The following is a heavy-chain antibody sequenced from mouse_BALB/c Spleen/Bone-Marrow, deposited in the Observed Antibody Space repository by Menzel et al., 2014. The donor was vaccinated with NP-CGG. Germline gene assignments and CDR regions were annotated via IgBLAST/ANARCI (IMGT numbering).Heavy chain of an antibody. CDR3: ARRDGNFYYAMDY. CDR2: INPYNGGT. Sequence: DVHLVESGPELVKPGASMKISCKASDYSFTDYTMNWVKQSHGKNLEWIGLINPYNGGTSYNQKFKGKATLTVDKSSSTAYMELLSLTSEDSAVYYCARRDGNFYYAMDYWGQGTSVTVSS. D-gene: IGHD2-3*01. J-gene: IGHJ4*01. V-gene: IGHV1-19*01. CDR1: DYSFTDYT.